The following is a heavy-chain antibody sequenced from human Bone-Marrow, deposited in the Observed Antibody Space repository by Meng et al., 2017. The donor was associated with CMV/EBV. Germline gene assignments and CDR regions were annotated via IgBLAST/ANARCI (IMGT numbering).Heavy chain of an antibody. D-gene: IGHD6-13*01. CDR1: GFTFRSYY. Sequence: GESLKISCAASGFTFRSYYLNWVRQPPGKGLEWVSFISSTSYTYYADSVKGRFTISRDNTKNSLYLQMNSLRAEDTAVYYCARALTRWGSSNKGRIRAGMAVWGHGPTV. V-gene: IGHV3-21*01. CDR3: ARALTRWGSSNKGRIRAGMAV. CDR2: ISSTSYT. J-gene: IGHJ6*02.